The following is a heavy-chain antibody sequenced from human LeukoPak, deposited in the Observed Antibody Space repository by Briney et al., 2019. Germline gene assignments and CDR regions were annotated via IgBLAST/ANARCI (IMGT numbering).Heavy chain of an antibody. Sequence: DSVKGRFTLSRDNSKNTVHLQMNSLRAEDTAVYYCAKDRVGCELPDYWGQGTLVTVSS. D-gene: IGHD1-7*01. V-gene: IGHV3-30*02. J-gene: IGHJ4*02. CDR3: AKDRVGCELPDY.